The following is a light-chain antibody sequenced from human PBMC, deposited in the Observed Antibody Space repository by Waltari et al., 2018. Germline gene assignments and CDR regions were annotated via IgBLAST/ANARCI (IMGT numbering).Light chain of an antibody. Sequence: QVVVTQSPSASASLGASVKLTCTLSSGHSNYAIAWHPHQPQKGPHFLLRVNNDGSHNKGDGIPDRFSGSRSGAECYLTISSLQAEDEADYICQTWGTGIPKVFGGGTKLTVL. V-gene: IGLV4-69*01. CDR3: QTWGTGIPKV. CDR1: SGHSNYA. J-gene: IGLJ3*02. CDR2: VNNDGSH.